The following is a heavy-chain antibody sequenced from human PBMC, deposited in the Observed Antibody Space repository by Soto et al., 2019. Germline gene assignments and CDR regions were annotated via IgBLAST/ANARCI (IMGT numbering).Heavy chain of an antibody. CDR3: ARHQTYYDFTPGGRWFDP. J-gene: IGHJ5*02. V-gene: IGHV4-59*08. D-gene: IGHD3-3*01. CDR2: IYYSGST. CDR1: GGSISSYY. Sequence: SETLSLTCTVSGGSISSYYWSWIRQPPGKGLEWIGCIYYSGSTNYNPSLKSRVTISVDTSKNQFSLKLSSVTAADTAVYYCARHQTYYDFTPGGRWFDPWGQGTLVTVSS.